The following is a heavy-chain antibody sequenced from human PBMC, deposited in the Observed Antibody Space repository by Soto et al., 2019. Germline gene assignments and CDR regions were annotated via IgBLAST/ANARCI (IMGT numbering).Heavy chain of an antibody. D-gene: IGHD6-6*01. V-gene: IGHV4-4*02. CDR1: GGSISSSNW. J-gene: IGHJ5*02. Sequence: SETLSLTCAVSGGSISSSNWWSWVRQPPGKGLEWIGEIYHSGSTNYNPSLKSRVTISVDKSKNQFSLQLSSVTAEDTAVYYCSIGLPLSRIAARLSSWFDPRGQGTLVTVSS. CDR2: IYHSGST. CDR3: SIGLPLSRIAARLSSWFDP.